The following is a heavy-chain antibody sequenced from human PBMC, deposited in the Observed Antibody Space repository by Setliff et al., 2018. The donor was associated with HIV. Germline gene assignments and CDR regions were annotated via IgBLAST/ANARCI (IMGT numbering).Heavy chain of an antibody. V-gene: IGHV1-69*01. CDR2: IIPMFGTP. D-gene: IGHD5-18*01. CDR3: ARGNTAMVYPYYYGMDV. J-gene: IGHJ6*02. CDR1: GGTFNNYA. Sequence: KVSCKASGGTFNNYAINWVRQAPGQGLKWMGGIIPMFGTPNYAQKFQGRVTITADESTGTAYMELSSLRSEDAAVYYCARGNTAMVYPYYYGMDVWGQGTTVTVSS.